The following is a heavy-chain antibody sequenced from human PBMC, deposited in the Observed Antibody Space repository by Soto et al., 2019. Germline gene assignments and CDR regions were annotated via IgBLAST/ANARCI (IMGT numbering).Heavy chain of an antibody. CDR3: AKEIIAVSGPWDFDN. J-gene: IGHJ4*02. V-gene: IGHV3-30*18. Sequence: QVQLVESGGGVVQPGRSLRLSCAASGFTFSTYGMPWVRQAPGKGLEWVAIISYDGIHKYYADSVKGRFTISRDNSRNTLYLQMNSLRAEDTAVYYCAKEIIAVSGPWDFDNWGQGTLVTVSS. CDR1: GFTFSTYG. CDR2: ISYDGIHK. D-gene: IGHD6-19*01.